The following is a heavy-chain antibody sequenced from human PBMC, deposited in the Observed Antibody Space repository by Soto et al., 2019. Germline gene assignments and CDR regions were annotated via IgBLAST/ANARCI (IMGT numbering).Heavy chain of an antibody. D-gene: IGHD2-15*01. CDR1: GFTFSSYA. CDR3: AKATYCGGGSCYPDYFDH. Sequence: EVQLLESGGGLVQPGGSLRLSCAASGFTFSSYAMNWVRQAPGQGLEWVSTISGSGGSTYSAATVKGRFTISRDNATNTLYLQMNGLRAEDTAVYYCAKATYCGGGSCYPDYFDHWGHGTLVTVSS. V-gene: IGHV3-23*01. J-gene: IGHJ4*01. CDR2: ISGSGGST.